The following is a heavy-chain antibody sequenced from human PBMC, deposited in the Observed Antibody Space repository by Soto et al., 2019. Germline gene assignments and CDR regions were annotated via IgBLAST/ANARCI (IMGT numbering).Heavy chain of an antibody. CDR2: INPSGGST. CDR1: GYTFTSYY. CDR3: ARAYYDCSGHDYTWFDP. V-gene: IGHV1-46*01. J-gene: IGHJ5*02. Sequence: SVKVSCKASGYTFTSYYMHWVRQAPGQGLEWMGIINPSGGSTSYAQKFQGRVTMTRDTSTSTVYMELSSLRSEDTAGYYCARAYYDCSGHDYTWFDPWSQGSWVTVYS. D-gene: IGHD3-22*01.